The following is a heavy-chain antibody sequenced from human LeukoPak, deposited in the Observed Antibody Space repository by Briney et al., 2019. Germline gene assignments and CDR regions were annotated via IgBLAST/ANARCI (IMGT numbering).Heavy chain of an antibody. Sequence: SSETLSLTCTVSGGSISSYYWSWIRQPPGKGLEWIGYIYYSGSTSYNPSLESRVTMSVDTSKNQFSLRLSSVTAADTAVYYCARGSYSSSSLLSYWGQGTLVTVSS. CDR1: GGSISSYY. J-gene: IGHJ4*02. V-gene: IGHV4-59*08. CDR3: ARGSYSSSSLLSY. D-gene: IGHD6-6*01. CDR2: IYYSGST.